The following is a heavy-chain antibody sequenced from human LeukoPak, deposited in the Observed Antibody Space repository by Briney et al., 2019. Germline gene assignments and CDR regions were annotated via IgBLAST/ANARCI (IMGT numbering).Heavy chain of an antibody. D-gene: IGHD4-11*01. CDR1: GFTFSNAW. CDR3: TTTVTTRGYYHYYMDV. V-gene: IGHV3-15*01. CDR2: IKSKTDGGTT. Sequence: GGSLRLSCAASGFTFSNAWMSWVRQAPGKGLEWVGRIKSKTDGGTTDYAAPVKGRFTISRDDSKNTLYLQMNSLKTEDTAVYYCTTTVTTRGYYHYYMDVWGKGTTVTVSS. J-gene: IGHJ6*03.